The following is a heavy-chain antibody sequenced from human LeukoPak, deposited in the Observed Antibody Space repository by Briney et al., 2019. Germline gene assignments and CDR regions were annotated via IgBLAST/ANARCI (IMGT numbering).Heavy chain of an antibody. CDR1: GFTFSSYW. CDR2: IKQDGSER. D-gene: IGHD4-17*01. J-gene: IGHJ4*02. CDR3: ARDQSVTVTIDY. Sequence: GGSLRLSCAASGFTFSSYWMSWVRQAPGKGLEWVANIKQDGSERIYVDSVKGRFTISRYNAKNSLYLQMNNLRAEDTAVYYCARDQSVTVTIDYWGQGTLVTVSS. V-gene: IGHV3-7*01.